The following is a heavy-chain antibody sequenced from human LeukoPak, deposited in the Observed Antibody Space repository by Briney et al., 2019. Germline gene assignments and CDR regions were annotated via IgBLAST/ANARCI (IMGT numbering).Heavy chain of an antibody. J-gene: IGHJ5*02. D-gene: IGHD2-2*01. CDR3: ARGGEYCSSTSCYGNWFDP. Sequence: ASVTVSFKASGYTFTGYYMHWVRQAPGQGLEWMGWINPNSGGTNYAQKFQGWVTMTRDTSISTAYMELSRLRSDDTAVYYCARGGEYCSSTSCYGNWFDPWGQGTLVTVSS. V-gene: IGHV1-2*04. CDR1: GYTFTGYY. CDR2: INPNSGGT.